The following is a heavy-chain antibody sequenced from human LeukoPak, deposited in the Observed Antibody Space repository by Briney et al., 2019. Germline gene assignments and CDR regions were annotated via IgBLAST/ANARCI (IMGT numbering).Heavy chain of an antibody. CDR3: ARRYSSSWYRTGPYFDY. CDR2: IYYSGST. V-gene: IGHV4-39*01. D-gene: IGHD6-13*01. Sequence: SETLSLTCTVSGGSISSSSYYWGWIRQPPGKGLEWIGSIYYSGSTYYNPSLKSRVTISVDTSKDQFSLKLSSVTAADTAVYYCARRYSSSWYRTGPYFDYWGQGTLVTVSS. J-gene: IGHJ4*02. CDR1: GGSISSSSYY.